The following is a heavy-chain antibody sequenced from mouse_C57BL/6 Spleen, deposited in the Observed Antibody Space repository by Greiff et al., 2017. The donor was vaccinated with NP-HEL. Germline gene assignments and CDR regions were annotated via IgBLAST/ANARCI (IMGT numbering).Heavy chain of an antibody. CDR2: IYPGDGDT. V-gene: IGHV1-80*01. CDR3: AREEGLRRPYYYAMDY. J-gene: IGHJ4*01. CDR1: GYAFSSYW. Sequence: VQLQQSGAELVKPGASVKISCKASGYAFSSYWMNWVKQRPGKGLEWIGQIYPGDGDTNYNGKFKGKATLTADKSSSTAYMQLSSLTSEDSAVYFGAREEGLRRPYYYAMDYWGQGTSVTVSS. D-gene: IGHD2-4*01.